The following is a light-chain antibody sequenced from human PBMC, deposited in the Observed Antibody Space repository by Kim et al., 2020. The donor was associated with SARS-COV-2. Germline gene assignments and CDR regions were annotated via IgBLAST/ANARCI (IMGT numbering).Light chain of an antibody. V-gene: IGLV4-60*03. Sequence: QLVLTQSSSASASLGSSVKLTCTLSSGHSSYIIAWHQQQPGKAPRYLMKLEGSGSYNKGSGVPDRFSGSSSGADRYLTISNLQSEDEADYYCETSLVFGGGTQLTVL. CDR1: SGHSSYI. J-gene: IGLJ3*02. CDR2: LEGSGSY. CDR3: ETSLV.